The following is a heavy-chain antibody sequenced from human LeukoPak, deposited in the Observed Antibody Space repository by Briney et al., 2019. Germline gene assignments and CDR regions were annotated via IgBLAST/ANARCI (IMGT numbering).Heavy chain of an antibody. J-gene: IGHJ3*02. CDR2: INAGNGNT. D-gene: IGHD6-25*01. Sequence: GASVKVSCKASGYTFTSYAMHWVRQAPGQGLEWMGWINAGNGNTKYSQKFQGRVTITRDTSASTAYMELSSLRSEDTAVYYCARDRGVSSSGAFDIWGQGTMVTVSS. V-gene: IGHV1-3*01. CDR3: ARDRGVSSSGAFDI. CDR1: GYTFTSYA.